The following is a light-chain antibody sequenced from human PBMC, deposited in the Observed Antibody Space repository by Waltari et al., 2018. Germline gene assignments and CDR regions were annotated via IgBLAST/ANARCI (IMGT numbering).Light chain of an antibody. V-gene: IGKV3-15*01. J-gene: IGKJ4*01. CDR1: QNIGSN. CDR3: QQYDNWPTTLT. Sequence: EILMTQSPATLSVSPGERATLSCRASQNIGSNLAWYQQNPGQAPRLLIYGASTRATGIPARFSGSGSGTEFTLTISSLQSEDFAVYYCQQYDNWPTTLTFGGGTKVEIK. CDR2: GAS.